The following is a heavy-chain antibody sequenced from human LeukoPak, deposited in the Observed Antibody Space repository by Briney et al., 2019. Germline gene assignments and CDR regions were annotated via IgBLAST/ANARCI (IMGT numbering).Heavy chain of an antibody. Sequence: ASVKVSCMTSGYTFTSYDINWVRQAPGQGLEWMGWISAYNGNTNYVQKFQGRVTMTTDTSTSTAYMELRSLRFDDSAVYYCARGAFPYDFWSGHQIAYFDFWGQGTRVTVSS. J-gene: IGHJ4*02. D-gene: IGHD3-3*01. V-gene: IGHV1-18*01. CDR3: ARGAFPYDFWSGHQIAYFDF. CDR2: ISAYNGNT. CDR1: GYTFTSYD.